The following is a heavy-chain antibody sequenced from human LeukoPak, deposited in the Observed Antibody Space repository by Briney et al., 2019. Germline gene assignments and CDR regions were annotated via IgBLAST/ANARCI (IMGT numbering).Heavy chain of an antibody. J-gene: IGHJ5*02. V-gene: IGHV4-34*01. CDR2: INHSGST. Sequence: SETLSLTCAVYGGSFSGYYWSWIRQPPGKGLDWIGEINHSGSTNYNPSLKSRVTISVDTSKNQFSLKLSSVTAADTAVYYCARGMGYCSSTSCRRKPRFDPWGQGTLVTVSS. D-gene: IGHD2-2*01. CDR3: ARGMGYCSSTSCRRKPRFDP. CDR1: GGSFSGYY.